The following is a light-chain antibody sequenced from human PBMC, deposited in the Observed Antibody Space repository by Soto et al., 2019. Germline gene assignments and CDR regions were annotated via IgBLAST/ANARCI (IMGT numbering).Light chain of an antibody. CDR2: GAS. J-gene: IGKJ2*01. CDR3: QQRSNWPPVYT. Sequence: EIVLTQSPGTLSLSPGERATLSCRASQSVSSTYLAWYQQKPGQAPRLLIYGASNRATGIPDRFSGSGSGTDFTLTISSLEPEDFAVYYCQQRSNWPPVYTFGQGTKLEIK. V-gene: IGKV3D-20*02. CDR1: QSVSSTY.